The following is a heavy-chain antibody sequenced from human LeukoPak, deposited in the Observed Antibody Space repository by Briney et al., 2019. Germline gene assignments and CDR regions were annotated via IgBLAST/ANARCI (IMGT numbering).Heavy chain of an antibody. D-gene: IGHD6-13*01. CDR2: ISGSGGRT. CDR3: AKGSGYIGWFDP. CDR1: GFTFSSYA. V-gene: IGHV3-23*01. Sequence: GGSLRLSCAASGFTFSSYAMSWVRRAPGKGLEWVSAISGSGGRTYYADSVKGRFTISRDNSKNTLYLQMNSLRAEDTAVYYCAKGSGYIGWFDPWGQGTLVTVSS. J-gene: IGHJ5*02.